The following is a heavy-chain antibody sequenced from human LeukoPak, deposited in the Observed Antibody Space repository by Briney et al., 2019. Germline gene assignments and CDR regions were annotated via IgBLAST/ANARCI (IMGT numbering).Heavy chain of an antibody. V-gene: IGHV4-4*09. Sequence: SETLSLTCSVSGASIRSSYWSWIRQPPGKGLEWIGYIDTSGNTDYNPSLTSRVTISVDTPKNQVSLNLFSVTAADTAVYYCARHEGVTYSSSALFDCWGQGTLATVSS. CDR2: IDTSGNT. CDR3: ARHEGVTYSSSALFDC. CDR1: GASIRSSY. D-gene: IGHD6-6*01. J-gene: IGHJ5*01.